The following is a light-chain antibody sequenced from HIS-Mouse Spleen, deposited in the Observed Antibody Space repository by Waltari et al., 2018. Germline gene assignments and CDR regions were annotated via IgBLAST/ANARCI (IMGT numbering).Light chain of an antibody. J-gene: IGLJ2*01. CDR1: SSDVGGYNH. V-gene: IGLV2-8*01. CDR2: EVS. Sequence: QSALTQPPSASGSPGQSVTISCTGPSSDVGGYNHVPWYQQPPGKAPKPMIYEVSKRPSGVPDRFSGSKSGNTASLTVSGLQAEDEADYYCSSYAGSNNFVVFGGGTKLTVL. CDR3: SSYAGSNNFVV.